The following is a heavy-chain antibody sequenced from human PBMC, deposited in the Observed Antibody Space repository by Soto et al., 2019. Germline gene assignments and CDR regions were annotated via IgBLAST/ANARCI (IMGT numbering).Heavy chain of an antibody. J-gene: IGHJ4*02. V-gene: IGHV1-18*01. D-gene: IGHD3-9*01. CDR1: GYTFTSYG. Sequence: GALVKVSCKASGYTFTSYGISWVRQAPGQGLEWMGWISAYNGNTNYAQKLQGRVTMTTDTSTSTAYMELRSLRSDDTAVYYCARGQINYDILTGESDYWGQGTLVTVSS. CDR2: ISAYNGNT. CDR3: ARGQINYDILTGESDY.